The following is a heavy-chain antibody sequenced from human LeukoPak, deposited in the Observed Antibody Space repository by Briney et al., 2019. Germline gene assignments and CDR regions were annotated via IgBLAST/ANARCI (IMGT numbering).Heavy chain of an antibody. D-gene: IGHD1-1*01. V-gene: IGHV3-30*02. J-gene: IGHJ4*02. Sequence: QTGGSLRLSCAASGLAFSAYGMHWVRHAPGKGLEWVAYIQNDESRTHYTDSVKGRFTISRDISKRTLYLQMNRLRPEDTAVYYCAKQQLTKLDASFDYWGQGNLVTVSS. CDR3: AKQQLTKLDASFDY. CDR2: IQNDESRT. CDR1: GLAFSAYG.